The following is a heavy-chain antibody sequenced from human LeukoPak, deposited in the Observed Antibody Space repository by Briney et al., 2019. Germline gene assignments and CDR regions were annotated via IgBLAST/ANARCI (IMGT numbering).Heavy chain of an antibody. J-gene: IGHJ4*02. D-gene: IGHD4-23*01. CDR2: INTDGSHT. Sequence: GGSLRLSCAASGFTFSTYWMYWVRQAPGKGLVWVSHINTDGSHTNYADSVKGRFTISRDNSKNTVYLQMNNLRAEDTAVYFCAKDKGNYYFDYWGQGTLVTVSS. CDR3: AKDKGNYYFDY. V-gene: IGHV3-74*01. CDR1: GFTFSTYW.